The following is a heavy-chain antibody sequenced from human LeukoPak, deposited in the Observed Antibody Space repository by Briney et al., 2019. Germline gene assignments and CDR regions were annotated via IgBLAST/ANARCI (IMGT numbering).Heavy chain of an antibody. D-gene: IGHD3-10*01. CDR1: GFTFTSYS. J-gene: IGHJ4*02. Sequence: PGGSLRLSCAASGFTFTSYSMSWVRQAPGKGLEWVSGTSDRGDYTYYADSVKGRFTISRDNSKNTLYLQMNSLRAEDTAVYYCAKDESWFETYYFDYWGQGTLVTVSS. CDR3: AKDESWFETYYFDY. CDR2: TSDRGDYT. V-gene: IGHV3-23*01.